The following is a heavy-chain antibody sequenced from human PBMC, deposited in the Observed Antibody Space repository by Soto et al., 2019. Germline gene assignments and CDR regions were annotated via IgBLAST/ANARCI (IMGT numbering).Heavy chain of an antibody. D-gene: IGHD5-18*01. CDR2: IYYSGST. J-gene: IGHJ4*02. CDR1: GGSISSGGYY. CDR3: ASIVDTAMVTGYYFDY. V-gene: IGHV4-31*03. Sequence: SETLSLTCTVSGGSISSGGYYWSWIRQRPGKGLEWIGYIYYSGSTYYNPSLKSRVTISVDTSKNQFSLKLSSVTAADTAVYYCASIVDTAMVTGYYFDYWGQGTLVTVSS.